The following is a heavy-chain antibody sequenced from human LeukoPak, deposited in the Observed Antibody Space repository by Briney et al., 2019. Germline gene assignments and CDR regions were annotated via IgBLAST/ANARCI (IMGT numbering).Heavy chain of an antibody. D-gene: IGHD3-22*01. CDR3: AKDLDYYDSSGYYFSYYFDY. CDR2: ISGSGGST. V-gene: IGHV3-23*01. J-gene: IGHJ4*02. Sequence: GGSLRLSCAPSGFTFSSYAMSWVRQAPGKGLEWVSAISGSGGSTYYADSVKGRFTISRDNSKNTLYLQMNSLRAEDTAVYYCAKDLDYYDSSGYYFSYYFDYWGQGTLVTVSS. CDR1: GFTFSSYA.